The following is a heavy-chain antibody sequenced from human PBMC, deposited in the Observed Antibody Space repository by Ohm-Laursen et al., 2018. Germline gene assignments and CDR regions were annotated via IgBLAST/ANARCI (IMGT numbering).Heavy chain of an antibody. Sequence: GTLSLTCTVSGGSISSYYWSWIRQPPGKGLEWIGYIYYSGSTYYNPSLKSLVTISVDTSKNQFSLKLSSVTAADTAVYYCARSYYDSSGYYPYYYYGMDVWGQGTTVTVSS. J-gene: IGHJ6*02. D-gene: IGHD3-22*01. CDR1: GGSISSYY. CDR2: IYYSGST. V-gene: IGHV4-59*12. CDR3: ARSYYDSSGYYPYYYYGMDV.